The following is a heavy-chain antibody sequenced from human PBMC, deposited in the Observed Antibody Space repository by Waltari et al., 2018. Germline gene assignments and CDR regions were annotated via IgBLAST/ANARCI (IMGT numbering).Heavy chain of an antibody. J-gene: IGHJ5*02. CDR1: GGSSSRISYY. CDR3: ARHWKRNGYRFDP. V-gene: IGHV4-39*01. D-gene: IGHD5-12*01. CDR2: IYYTGTT. Sequence: QLQLQESGPGLMKPSETLSLTCTVSGGSSSRISYYWGWIRQSPGKGLEWIASIYYTGTTYYNPTLESRVTISGDTSKNQFSLRLSSVTTADTAVYYCARHWKRNGYRFDPWGQGTLVTVSS.